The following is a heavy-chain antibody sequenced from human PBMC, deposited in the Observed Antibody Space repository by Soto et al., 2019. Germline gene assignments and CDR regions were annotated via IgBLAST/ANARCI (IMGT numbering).Heavy chain of an antibody. D-gene: IGHD1-26*01. V-gene: IGHV4-30-4*01. Sequence: QVQLQEPGPRLVEPSHTLSLTCTVSGAPISNGYYSWSWIRQSPGTGLEWIGHIHSGGTTYSNPSLKSRLTISVDMSKNQFSLKLSSLTAADTAVYYCARGPSGDKVDYWGQGTLVTVSS. CDR1: GAPISNGYYS. CDR3: ARGPSGDKVDY. CDR2: IHSGGTT. J-gene: IGHJ4*02.